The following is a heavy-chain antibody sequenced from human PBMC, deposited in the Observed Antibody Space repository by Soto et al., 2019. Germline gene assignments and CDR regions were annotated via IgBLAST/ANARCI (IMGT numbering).Heavy chain of an antibody. CDR2: FSGGSGAI. CDR3: ARWNGFGDS. J-gene: IGHJ4*02. V-gene: IGHV3-23*01. CDR1: GCSLGPYG. D-gene: IGHD1-1*01. Sequence: QLLQSGGGLVQPGGSLRLSCAVSGCSLGPYGVTWVRQTPEKGLEWVTGFSGGSGAIFYADSVRGRFTISRDSSTAYLQMNNLRPEDTAVYFCARWNGFGDSWGQGSLVTVSS.